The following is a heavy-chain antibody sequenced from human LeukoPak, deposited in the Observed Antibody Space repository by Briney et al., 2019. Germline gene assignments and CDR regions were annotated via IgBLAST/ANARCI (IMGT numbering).Heavy chain of an antibody. J-gene: IGHJ4*02. Sequence: ASVKVSCKASGYTFTSYYMHWVRQAPGQGLEWMGIINPSGGSTSYAQKFQGRVTMTEDTSTDTAYMELSSLRSEDTAVYYCATDSGIHYYDSSGYRAIDYWGQGTLVTVSS. V-gene: IGHV1-46*01. CDR1: GYTFTSYY. D-gene: IGHD3-22*01. CDR2: INPSGGST. CDR3: ATDSGIHYYDSSGYRAIDY.